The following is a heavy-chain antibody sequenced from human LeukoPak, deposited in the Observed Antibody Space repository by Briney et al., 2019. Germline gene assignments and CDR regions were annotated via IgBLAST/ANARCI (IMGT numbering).Heavy chain of an antibody. J-gene: IGHJ4*02. CDR1: GFTFSSYD. V-gene: IGHV3-23*01. CDR2: ISGSGGNT. D-gene: IGHD6-19*01. Sequence: GGSLRLSCAASGFTFSSYDMTWVRQAPGKGLEGGSGISGSGGNTYYTDSVRGRLSISRDNSKNTLYLQVNSLRAEDTAVYYCAKGRTEGGTLALDYWGQGTLVTVSS. CDR3: AKGRTEGGTLALDY.